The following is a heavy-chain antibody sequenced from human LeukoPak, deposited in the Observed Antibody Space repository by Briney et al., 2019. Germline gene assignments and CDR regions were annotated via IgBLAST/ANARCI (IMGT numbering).Heavy chain of an antibody. Sequence: PGGSLRLSCAASGFTFSDYYMSWIRQASGKGLEWISYISSSGSTIYYADSVKGRFTISRDNARNSLYLQMNSLRAEDTAVYYCARERAIASLRPYYFDYWGQGTLVTVSS. V-gene: IGHV3-11*01. D-gene: IGHD6-6*01. CDR1: GFTFSDYY. CDR2: ISSSGSTI. CDR3: ARERAIASLRPYYFDY. J-gene: IGHJ4*02.